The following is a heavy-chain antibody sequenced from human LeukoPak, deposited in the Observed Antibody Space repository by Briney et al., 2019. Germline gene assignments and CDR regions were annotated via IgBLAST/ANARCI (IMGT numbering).Heavy chain of an antibody. D-gene: IGHD6-25*01. CDR3: AKALWTIAGAKPGTFDY. CDR2: IREDGSEK. CDR1: GFTLSRYW. J-gene: IGHJ4*02. V-gene: IGHV3-7*03. Sequence: GGSLRLSCAAAGFTLSRYWMSWVRQAKGKGLECVAKIREDGSEKHYVDSVKGRFAISRDNSKNTLYLQMSSLRAEDTAVYYCAKALWTIAGAKPGTFDYWGQGTLVTVSS.